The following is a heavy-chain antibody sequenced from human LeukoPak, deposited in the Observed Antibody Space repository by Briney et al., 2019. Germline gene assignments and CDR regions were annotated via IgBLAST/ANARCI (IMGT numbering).Heavy chain of an antibody. J-gene: IGHJ4*02. Sequence: ETLSLTCAVYGGSFNNYYWSWIRQPPGKGLEWIGEMHYYGFTNVNPSLTSRVSISIDTSKNQFSLTLTSVTAADTAIYYCSRGSDESKTGDSWGQGSLLTVCS. CDR3: SRGSDESKTGDS. V-gene: IGHV4-34*01. D-gene: IGHD3-9*01. CDR1: GGSFNNYY. CDR2: MHYYGFT.